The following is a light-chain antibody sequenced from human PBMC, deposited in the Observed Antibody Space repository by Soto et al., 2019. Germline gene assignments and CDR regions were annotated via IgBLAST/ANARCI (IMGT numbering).Light chain of an antibody. CDR2: KVT. Sequence: QPVLTQPASVSGSPGQSITISCTGTASDVGGYNYVSWYQQHPGKAPKLIIFKVTNRPSGVSNRFSGSKSGNTASLTISGLQGEDEADYYCNSYTSSSTLVFGGGTKVTVL. CDR1: ASDVGGYNY. CDR3: NSYTSSSTLV. V-gene: IGLV2-14*01. J-gene: IGLJ2*01.